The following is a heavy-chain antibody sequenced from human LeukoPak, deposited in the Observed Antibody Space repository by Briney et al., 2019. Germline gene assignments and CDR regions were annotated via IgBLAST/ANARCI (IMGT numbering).Heavy chain of an antibody. V-gene: IGHV4-34*01. D-gene: IGHD3-22*01. CDR3: ARGPPNYYDSSGDLFDEPLTNDY. CDR2: INNSGST. Sequence: SETLSLTCAVSGGSFSGYYWSWIRQPPGKGLEWIGEINNSGSTTYNPSLTSRVTISVDTSKNQFSLKLSSVTAADTAVYYCARGPPNYYDSSGDLFDEPLTNDYWGQGTLGTVSS. J-gene: IGHJ4*02. CDR1: GGSFSGYY.